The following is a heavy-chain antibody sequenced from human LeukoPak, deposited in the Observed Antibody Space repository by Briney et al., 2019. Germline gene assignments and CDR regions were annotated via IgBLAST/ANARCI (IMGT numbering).Heavy chain of an antibody. CDR1: GGSISSSSYY. D-gene: IGHD3-10*01. Sequence: SETLSLTCTVSGGSISSSSYYWGWIRQHPGRGLECIGSIYYSGSTYYNPSLKSRVTISVDTSKNQFSLKLSSVTAADTAVYYCARDYGSGPYYFDYWGQGTLVTVSS. V-gene: IGHV4-39*01. CDR2: IYYSGST. J-gene: IGHJ4*02. CDR3: ARDYGSGPYYFDY.